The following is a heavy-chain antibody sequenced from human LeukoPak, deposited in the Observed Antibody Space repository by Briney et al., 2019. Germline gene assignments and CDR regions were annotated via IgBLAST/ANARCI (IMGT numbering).Heavy chain of an antibody. Sequence: GGSLRLSCAASGFTFSSYSMNWVRQAPGKGLEWVSSISSSSGYIYYADSVKGRFTISRDNAKNSLYLQMNSLRAEDTAVYYCARDRRDGYNDYWGQGTLVTVSS. J-gene: IGHJ4*02. CDR3: ARDRRDGYNDY. CDR1: GFTFSSYS. CDR2: ISSSSGYI. D-gene: IGHD5-24*01. V-gene: IGHV3-21*01.